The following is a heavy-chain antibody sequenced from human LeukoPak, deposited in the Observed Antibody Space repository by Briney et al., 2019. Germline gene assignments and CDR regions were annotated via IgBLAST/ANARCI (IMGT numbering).Heavy chain of an antibody. CDR3: ARGSNIAVAGTHLDY. D-gene: IGHD6-19*01. V-gene: IGHV1-2*02. CDR2: NNPNSGGT. J-gene: IGHJ4*02. CDR1: GYTFTGYY. Sequence: ASVKVSCKASGYTFTGYYMHWVRQAPGQGREWMGWNNPNSGGTNYAQTFQGRVTMTRDTSISTAYMELSRLRSDDTAVYYCARGSNIAVAGTHLDYWGQGTLVTVSS.